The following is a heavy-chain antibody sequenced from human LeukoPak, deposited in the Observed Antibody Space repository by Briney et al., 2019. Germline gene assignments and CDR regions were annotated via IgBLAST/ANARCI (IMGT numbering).Heavy chain of an antibody. CDR3: ARASSAYYDSSGYLGEDFDY. Sequence: ASVKVSCKASGYTFTSYDINWVRQATGQGLEWMGWMNPNSGNTGYAQKFQGRVTMTRNTSISTAYMELCSLRSEDTAVYYCARASSAYYDSSGYLGEDFDYWGQGTLVTVSS. V-gene: IGHV1-8*01. CDR2: MNPNSGNT. D-gene: IGHD3-22*01. CDR1: GYTFTSYD. J-gene: IGHJ4*02.